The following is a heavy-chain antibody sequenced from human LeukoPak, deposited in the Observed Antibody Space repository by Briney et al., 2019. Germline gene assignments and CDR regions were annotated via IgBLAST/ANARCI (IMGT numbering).Heavy chain of an antibody. J-gene: IGHJ5*01. V-gene: IGHV3-23*01. CDR2: ISGSGGST. D-gene: IGHD2-8*01. Sequence: GGSLRLSCAASGFTFSSYAMSWVRQAPGKGLEWVSAISGSGGSTYYADSVKGRFTISRDKSKNTLSLQMNSLRAEDTAVYYCAKETGNGRTNRFDPWGQGTLGTVSS. CDR3: AKETGNGRTNRFDP. CDR1: GFTFSSYA.